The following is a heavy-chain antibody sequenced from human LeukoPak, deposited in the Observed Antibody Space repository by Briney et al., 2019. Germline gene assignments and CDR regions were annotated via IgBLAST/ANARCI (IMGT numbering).Heavy chain of an antibody. D-gene: IGHD3-9*01. CDR3: ARDRLAYDILTGYYPLDY. J-gene: IGHJ4*02. Sequence: GGFLRLSCAASGFTFSSYNMNWVRQAPGKGLEWVSSISSSSSYIYYADSVKGRFTISRDNAKNSLYLQMNSLRAEDTAVYYCARDRLAYDILTGYYPLDYWGQGTLVTVSS. V-gene: IGHV3-21*01. CDR1: GFTFSSYN. CDR2: ISSSSSYI.